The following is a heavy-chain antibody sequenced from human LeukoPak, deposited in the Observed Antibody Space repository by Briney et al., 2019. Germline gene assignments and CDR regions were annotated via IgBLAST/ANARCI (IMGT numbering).Heavy chain of an antibody. V-gene: IGHV7-4-1*02. D-gene: IGHD3-10*01. CDR3: AREGSSGSYGYYYGMDV. Sequence: ASVKVSCKASGYTFTSYAMNWVRQAPGQGLEWMGWINTNTGNPTYAQGFTGRFVFSLDTSVSTAYLQISSLKAEDTAVYYCAREGSSGSYGYYYGMDVWGQGTTVTVSS. CDR1: GYTFTSYA. J-gene: IGHJ6*02. CDR2: INTNTGNP.